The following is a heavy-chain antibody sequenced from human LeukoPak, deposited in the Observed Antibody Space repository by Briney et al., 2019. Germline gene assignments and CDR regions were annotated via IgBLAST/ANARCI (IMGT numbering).Heavy chain of an antibody. J-gene: IGHJ4*02. CDR3: ARDKAGYGDYYVDY. CDR2: IYSGGST. V-gene: IGHV3-66*01. D-gene: IGHD4-17*01. Sequence: GGSLRLSCAASGFTVSSNYMSWVRQAPGKGLEWVSVIYSGGSTYYADSVKGRFTISRDNSKNTLYLQMNSLRAEDTAVYYCARDKAGYGDYYVDYWGQGTLVTVSS. CDR1: GFTVSSNY.